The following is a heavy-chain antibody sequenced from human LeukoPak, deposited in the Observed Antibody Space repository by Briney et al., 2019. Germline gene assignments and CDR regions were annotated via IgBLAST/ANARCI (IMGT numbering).Heavy chain of an antibody. D-gene: IGHD3-10*01. CDR1: GYTFTSYD. J-gene: IGHJ4*02. CDR3: ARLAITMVRGVIVFDY. Sequence: ASVKVSCKASGYTFTSYDINWVRLAAGQGLEWMGWMNPNSGNTGYAQKFQGRVTITRNTSISTAYMELSSLRSEDTAVYYCARLAITMVRGVIVFDYWGQGTLVTVSS. CDR2: MNPNSGNT. V-gene: IGHV1-8*03.